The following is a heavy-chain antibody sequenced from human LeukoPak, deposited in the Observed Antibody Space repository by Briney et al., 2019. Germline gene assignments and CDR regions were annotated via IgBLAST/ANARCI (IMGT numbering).Heavy chain of an antibody. Sequence: GGSLRLSCAASGFTFSSYEMNWVRQAPGKGLEWVSSISSSSSYIYYADSVKGRFTISRDNAKNSLYLQMNSLRAEDTAVYYCARWGHMVRGVKNDYWGQGTLVTVSS. J-gene: IGHJ4*02. CDR3: ARWGHMVRGVKNDY. CDR2: ISSSSSYI. V-gene: IGHV3-21*01. D-gene: IGHD3-10*01. CDR1: GFTFSSYE.